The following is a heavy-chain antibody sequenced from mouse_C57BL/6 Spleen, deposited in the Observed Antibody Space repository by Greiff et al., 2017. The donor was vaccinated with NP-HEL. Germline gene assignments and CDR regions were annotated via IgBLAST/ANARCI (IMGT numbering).Heavy chain of an antibody. CDR1: GFTFSSYG. D-gene: IGHD2-4*01. J-gene: IGHJ4*01. CDR2: ISSGGSYT. CDR3: ARHDYGYAMDY. V-gene: IGHV5-6*02. Sequence: DVKLVESGGDLVKPGGSLKLSCAASGFTFSSYGMSWVRQTPDKRLEWVATISSGGSYTYYPDSVKGRFTISRDNAKNTLYLQMSSLKSEDTAMYYCARHDYGYAMDYWGQGTSVTVSS.